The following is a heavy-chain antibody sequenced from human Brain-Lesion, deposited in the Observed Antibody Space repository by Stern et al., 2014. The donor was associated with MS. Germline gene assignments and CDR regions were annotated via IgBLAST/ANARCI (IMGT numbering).Heavy chain of an antibody. CDR1: GYTLTELS. V-gene: IGHV1-24*01. CDR2: FDPEDGET. CDR3: ATLSPGAGGNYYRHFDY. Sequence: QVQLVQSGAEVKKPGASVKVSCKVSGYTLTELSMHWVRKAPRTGLEWMGGFDPEDGETIYAQKFQGRVTMTEDTSTDTAYMELSSLRSEDTAVYYCATLSPGAGGNYYRHFDYWGQGTLVTVSS. D-gene: IGHD1-26*01. J-gene: IGHJ4*02.